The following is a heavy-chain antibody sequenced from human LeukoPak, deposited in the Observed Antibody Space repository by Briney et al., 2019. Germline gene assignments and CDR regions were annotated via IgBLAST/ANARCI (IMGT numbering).Heavy chain of an antibody. Sequence: GESLKISCKGFGYRFTNYWIGWVRQMPGKGLEWMGIIYPGDSDTRYSPSFQGQVTISADKSISTAYLQWSSLKASDTAMYYCAEHGIAAVGTMGTFFDYWGQGTLVTVSS. V-gene: IGHV5-51*01. CDR3: AEHGIAAVGTMGTFFDY. CDR2: IYPGDSDT. CDR1: GYRFTNYW. D-gene: IGHD6-13*01. J-gene: IGHJ4*02.